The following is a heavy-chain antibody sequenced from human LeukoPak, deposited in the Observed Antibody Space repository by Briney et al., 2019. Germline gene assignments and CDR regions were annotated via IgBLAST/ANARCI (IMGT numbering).Heavy chain of an antibody. CDR2: INSHGSST. V-gene: IGHV3-74*01. CDR3: AREPRGYGSGSFDY. Sequence: GGSLRLSCAASGFTFSSYWMHWVRQAPGKGLVWVSRINSHGSSTSYADSVKGRFTISRDNAKNTLYLQMNSLRAEDTAVYYCAREPRGYGSGSFDYWGQGTLVTVSS. D-gene: IGHD3-10*01. CDR1: GFTFSSYW. J-gene: IGHJ4*02.